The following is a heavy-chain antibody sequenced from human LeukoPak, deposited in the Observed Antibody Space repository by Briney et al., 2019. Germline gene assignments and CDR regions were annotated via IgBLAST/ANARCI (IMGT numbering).Heavy chain of an antibody. CDR3: ARKAYSGSSWYFDY. J-gene: IGHJ4*02. CDR1: GYSISDGYY. D-gene: IGHD1-26*01. Sequence: KASETLSLTCTVSGYSISDGYYWGWVRQPPGKGLGWIGSMYHSGSTYYTPSLKSRGTISVDTSKNQFSLKLSSVTAADTAVYYCARKAYSGSSWYFDYWGQGTLVTVSS. V-gene: IGHV4-38-2*02. CDR2: MYHSGST.